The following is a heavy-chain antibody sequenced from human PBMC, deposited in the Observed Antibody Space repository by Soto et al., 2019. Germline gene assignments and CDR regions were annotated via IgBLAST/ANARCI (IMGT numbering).Heavy chain of an antibody. D-gene: IGHD6-13*01. V-gene: IGHV4-39*01. J-gene: IGHJ4*02. Sequence: PSETLSLTCTVSGGSISSSSYYWGWIRQPPGKGLEWIGSIYYSGSTYYNPSLKSRVTISVDTSKNQFSLKLSSVTAADTAVYYCARHWATFPRGIAAAGTNYWGQGTLVTVSS. CDR2: IYYSGST. CDR3: ARHWATFPRGIAAAGTNY. CDR1: GGSISSSSYY.